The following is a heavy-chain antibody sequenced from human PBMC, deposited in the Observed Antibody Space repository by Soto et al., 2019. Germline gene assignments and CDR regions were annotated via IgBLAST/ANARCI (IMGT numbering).Heavy chain of an antibody. J-gene: IGHJ5*02. CDR2: IYYSGST. D-gene: IGHD1-7*01. Sequence: SETLSLTCTVSGGSISSGGYYWSWIRQHPGKGLEWIGYIYYSGSTYYNPSLKSRVTISVDTSKNQFSLKLSSVTAADTAVYYCARGPGTGSYWFDPWGQGTLVTVSS. V-gene: IGHV4-31*03. CDR1: GGSISSGGYY. CDR3: ARGPGTGSYWFDP.